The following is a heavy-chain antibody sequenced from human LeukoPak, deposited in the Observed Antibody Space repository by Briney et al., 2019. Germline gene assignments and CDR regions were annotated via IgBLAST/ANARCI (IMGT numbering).Heavy chain of an antibody. Sequence: SQTLSLTCTVSGGSVSSGGYYWSWIRQHPGKGLAWIGFIYYSGSTYYNPSLKSRVTISADTSKNQFSLKLSSVTAADTAVYYCARALGLRGGFDYWGQGTLVTVSS. CDR3: ARALGLRGGFDY. V-gene: IGHV4-31*03. CDR2: IYYSGST. J-gene: IGHJ4*02. CDR1: GGSVSSGGYY. D-gene: IGHD1-26*01.